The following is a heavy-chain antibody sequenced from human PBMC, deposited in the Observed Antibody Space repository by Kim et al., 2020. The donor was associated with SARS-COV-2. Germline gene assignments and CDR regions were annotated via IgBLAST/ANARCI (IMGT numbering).Heavy chain of an antibody. V-gene: IGHV4-59*13. J-gene: IGHJ3*02. CDR1: GGSISSYY. D-gene: IGHD3-3*01. Sequence: SETLSLTCTVSGGSISSYYWSWIRQPPGKGLEWIGYIYYSGSTNYNPSLKSRVTISVDTSKNQFSLKLSSVTAADTAVYYCARAHKTTIFGVVGAFDIWGLGKMVTVTS. CDR3: ARAHKTTIFGVVGAFDI. CDR2: IYYSGST.